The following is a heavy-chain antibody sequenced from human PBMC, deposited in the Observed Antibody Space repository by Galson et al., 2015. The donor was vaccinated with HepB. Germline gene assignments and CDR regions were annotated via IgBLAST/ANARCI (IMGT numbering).Heavy chain of an antibody. CDR2: INAGNGNT. CDR1: GYTFTSYA. V-gene: IGHV1-3*01. D-gene: IGHD6-13*01. Sequence: SVKVSCKASGYTFTSYAMHWVRQAPGQRLEWMGWINAGNGNTKYSQKFQGRVTITRDTSASTAYMELSSLISEDTAVYYCARDYFPYSSSAGGGMDVWGQGTTVTVSS. CDR3: ARDYFPYSSSAGGGMDV. J-gene: IGHJ6*02.